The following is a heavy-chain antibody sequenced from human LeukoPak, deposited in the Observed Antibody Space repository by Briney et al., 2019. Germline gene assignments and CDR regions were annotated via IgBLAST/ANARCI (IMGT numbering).Heavy chain of an antibody. D-gene: IGHD2-21*02. CDR3: ARGPPYIVVVTGIGFFDY. CDR1: GGSFSGYY. CDR2: INHSGST. J-gene: IGHJ4*02. Sequence: PSETLSLTCAVYGGSFSGYYWSWIRQPPGKGLEWIGEINHSGSTNYNPSLKSRVTISVDTSKSQFSLKLSSVTAADTAVYYCARGPPYIVVVTGIGFFDYWGQGTLVTVSS. V-gene: IGHV4-34*01.